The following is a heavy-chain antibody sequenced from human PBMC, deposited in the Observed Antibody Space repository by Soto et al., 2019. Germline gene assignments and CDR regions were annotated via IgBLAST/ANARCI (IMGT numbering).Heavy chain of an antibody. CDR2: IYYSGST. J-gene: IGHJ5*02. CDR1: GVSISSRSYY. D-gene: IGHD3-10*01. V-gene: IGHV4-39*07. CDR3: ARWARGFGELFTWFDP. Sequence: PSETLSLTCSVAGVSISSRSYYLGWIRQPPGKGLEWIGCIYYSGSTYYNPSLKSRVTISVDTSKSQFSLKLSSVTAADTAVYYCARWARGFGELFTWFDPWGQGTLVTVSS.